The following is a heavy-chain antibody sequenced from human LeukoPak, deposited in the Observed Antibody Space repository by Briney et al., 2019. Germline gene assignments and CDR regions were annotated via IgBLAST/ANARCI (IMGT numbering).Heavy chain of an antibody. CDR3: AKDRFYDSSGYVLDP. Sequence: SGGSLRLSCAASGFTFSSCGMHWVRQVPGKGLEWVAFIRNDGSNKYYADSVKGRFTISRDNSKNTLYLQMNSLRAEDTALYSCAKDRFYDSSGYVLDPWGQGTLVIVSS. D-gene: IGHD3-22*01. CDR2: IRNDGSNK. J-gene: IGHJ5*02. V-gene: IGHV3-30*02. CDR1: GFTFSSCG.